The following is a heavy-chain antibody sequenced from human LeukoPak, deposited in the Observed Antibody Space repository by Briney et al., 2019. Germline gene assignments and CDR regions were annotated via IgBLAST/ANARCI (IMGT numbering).Heavy chain of an antibody. CDR3: ARDGFRDHYYDSSGYSPFDY. J-gene: IGHJ4*02. CDR1: GFTFSSYA. D-gene: IGHD3-22*01. Sequence: GGSLRLSCAASGFTFSSYAMHWVRQAPGKGLEWVAVISYDGSNKYYADSVKGRFTISRDNSKNTLYLQMNSLRAEDTAVYYCARDGFRDHYYDSSGYSPFDYWGQGTLVTVSS. V-gene: IGHV3-30*04. CDR2: ISYDGSNK.